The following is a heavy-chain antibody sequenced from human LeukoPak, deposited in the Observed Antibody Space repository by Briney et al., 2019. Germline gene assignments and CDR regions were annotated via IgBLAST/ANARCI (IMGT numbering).Heavy chain of an antibody. J-gene: IGHJ4*02. CDR1: GFTFSTYS. D-gene: IGHD6-13*01. Sequence: GGSLRLFCAASGFTFSTYSMNWVRQAPGKGLEWVSSISSSSSYIYYADSLKGRFTISRDNAKNSLYLQINSLRAEDTAVYYCARDSRQQLDYFDYWGQGTLVTVSS. V-gene: IGHV3-21*01. CDR2: ISSSSSYI. CDR3: ARDSRQQLDYFDY.